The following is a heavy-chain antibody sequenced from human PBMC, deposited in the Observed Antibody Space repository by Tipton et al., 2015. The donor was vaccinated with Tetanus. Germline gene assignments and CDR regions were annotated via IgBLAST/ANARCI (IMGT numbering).Heavy chain of an antibody. CDR2: VYYSGST. J-gene: IGHJ5*02. Sequence: TLSLTCTVSGGSISGSPYFWNWIRHQPGKGLEWIGYVYYSGSTFYNPSLESRVTISVDTSKNQFSPNLTSVTAADTAMYYCARDQGGGRVVRLNWFDPWGQGTLVTVAS. D-gene: IGHD6-6*01. V-gene: IGHV4-31*03. CDR1: GGSISGSPYF. CDR3: ARDQGGGRVVRLNWFDP.